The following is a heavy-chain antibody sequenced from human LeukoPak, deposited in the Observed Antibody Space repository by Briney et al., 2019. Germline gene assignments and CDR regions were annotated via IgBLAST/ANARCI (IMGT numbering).Heavy chain of an antibody. CDR1: GGSISSGYY. D-gene: IGHD6-13*01. V-gene: IGHV4-38-2*02. CDR2: IYHSGST. Sequence: SETLSLTCTVSGGSISSGYYWGWIRQPPGKGLEWIGSIYHSGSTYYNPSLKSRVTISVDTSKNQFSLKLSSVTAADTAVYYCAREYSIITYYYYYMDVWGKGTTVTVSS. J-gene: IGHJ6*03. CDR3: AREYSIITYYYYYMDV.